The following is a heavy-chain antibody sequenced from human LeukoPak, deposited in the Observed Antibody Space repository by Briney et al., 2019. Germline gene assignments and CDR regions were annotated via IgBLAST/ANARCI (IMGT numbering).Heavy chain of an antibody. CDR1: GGSISSYY. J-gene: IGHJ4*02. Sequence: SETLSLTCTVSGGSISSYYWSWVRQPPEKGLEWIGYIYYSGSTKYNPSLKSRVAISVDTSKNQFSLKLRSVTAADTAVYYCARRNGERPYFDYWGQGTLVTVSS. CDR3: ARRNGERPYFDY. D-gene: IGHD1-1*01. CDR2: IYYSGST. V-gene: IGHV4-59*12.